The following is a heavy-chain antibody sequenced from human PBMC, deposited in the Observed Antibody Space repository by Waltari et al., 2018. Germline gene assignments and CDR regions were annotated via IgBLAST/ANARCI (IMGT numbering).Heavy chain of an antibody. Sequence: EVQLVESGGGLMQPGGSLRLSCAASGFTVSNNYMSWVRQAPGKVLELVSVIYSGGTTHYADSVTGRFTISRDNSNNTLYLQMTSLRAEDTAVYYCARGAPRDWGQGTLVTVSS. CDR2: IYSGGTT. CDR1: GFTVSNNY. CDR3: ARGAPRD. V-gene: IGHV3-53*01. J-gene: IGHJ4*02.